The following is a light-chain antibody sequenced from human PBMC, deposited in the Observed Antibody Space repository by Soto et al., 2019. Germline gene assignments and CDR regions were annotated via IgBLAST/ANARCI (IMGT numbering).Light chain of an antibody. Sequence: QSVLTQPASVSGSPGQSITISCTGTSSDVGYYNYVSWYQQHPGKAPKLLIYEVSNRPSGVSNRFSGSKSANTASLTMSGLQAEDEAEYHCSSYTSSSTYVFGTGTKLTVL. CDR3: SSYTSSSTYV. V-gene: IGLV2-14*01. CDR2: EVS. CDR1: SSDVGYYNY. J-gene: IGLJ1*01.